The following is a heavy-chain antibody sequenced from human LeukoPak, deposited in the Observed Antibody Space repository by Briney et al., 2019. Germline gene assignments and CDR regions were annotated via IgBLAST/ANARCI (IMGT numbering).Heavy chain of an antibody. CDR3: VRPYSWNLIRMVRGVTDNAFDI. Sequence: VASVKVSCKASGYTFTSYYMHWVRHAPGQGLEWMGIINPSGGSTSYAQKFQGRVTMTRDTSTSTVYMELSSLRSEDTAVYYCVRPYSWNLIRMVRGVTDNAFDIWGQGTMVTVSS. D-gene: IGHD3-10*01. V-gene: IGHV1-46*01. J-gene: IGHJ3*02. CDR2: INPSGGST. CDR1: GYTFTSYY.